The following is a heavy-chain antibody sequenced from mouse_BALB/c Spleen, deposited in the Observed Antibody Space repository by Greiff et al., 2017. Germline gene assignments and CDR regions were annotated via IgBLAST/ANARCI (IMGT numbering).Heavy chain of an antibody. CDR1: GFTFSSYG. V-gene: IGHV5-6-3*01. D-gene: IGHD2-2*01. J-gene: IGHJ3*01. Sequence: EVMVVESGGGLVQPGGSLKLSCAASGFTFSSYGMSWVRQTPDKRLELVATINSNGGSTYYPDSVKGRFTISRDNAKNTLYLQMSSLKSEDTALYYCARDGYDGFAYWGQGTLVTVSA. CDR3: ARDGYDGFAY. CDR2: INSNGGST.